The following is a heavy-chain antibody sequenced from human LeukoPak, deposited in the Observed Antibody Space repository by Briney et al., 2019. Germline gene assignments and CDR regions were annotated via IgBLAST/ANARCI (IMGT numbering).Heavy chain of an antibody. V-gene: IGHV3-21*01. CDR1: GFTFSSYS. J-gene: IGHJ4*02. CDR3: ARDRSIDYGDLYYFDY. D-gene: IGHD4-17*01. CDR2: ISSSSSYI. Sequence: PGGSLRLSCAASGFTFSSYSMNWVRQAPGKGLEWVSSISSSSSYIYYADSVKGRFTISRDNAKNSLYLQMNSLRAEDTAVYYCARDRSIDYGDLYYFDYWGQGTLVTVSS.